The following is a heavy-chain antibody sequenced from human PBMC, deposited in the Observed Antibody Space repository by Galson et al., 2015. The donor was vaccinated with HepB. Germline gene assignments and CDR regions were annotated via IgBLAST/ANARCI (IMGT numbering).Heavy chain of an antibody. Sequence: SLRLSCAASGFTFSSYAMSWVRQAPGKGLEWVSAISGSGGSTYYADSVKGRFTISRDNSKNTLYLQMNSLRAEDTAVYYCAKDNYDILTGYYTPLGYWGQGTLVTVSS. D-gene: IGHD3-9*01. CDR3: AKDNYDILTGYYTPLGY. J-gene: IGHJ4*02. CDR2: ISGSGGST. V-gene: IGHV3-23*01. CDR1: GFTFSSYA.